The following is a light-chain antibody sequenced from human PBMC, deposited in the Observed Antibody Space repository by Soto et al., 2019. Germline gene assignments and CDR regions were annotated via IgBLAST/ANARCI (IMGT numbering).Light chain of an antibody. Sequence: DIQMTQSPSALSASVGERVTITCRASQNINIYLHWYQQKPGKAPELLIFASSSVRSGVSSRFSGSGSGTEFTLAISSLQPEDVATYYCQQSYTSPPFTFGPGNKVDIK. J-gene: IGKJ3*01. CDR1: QNINIY. V-gene: IGKV1-39*01. CDR3: QQSYTSPPFT. CDR2: ASS.